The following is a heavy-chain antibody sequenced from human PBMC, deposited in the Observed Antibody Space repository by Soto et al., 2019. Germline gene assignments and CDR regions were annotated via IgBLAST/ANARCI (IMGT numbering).Heavy chain of an antibody. CDR2: IFSYDAK. V-gene: IGHV2-26*01. Sequence: RTETFTLTCPVPGFSLTEARVSMAWIRQPPGKALEWLAHIFSYDAKSYNTSLKNRLTISKDASKSQVVLTMTNVDPVDTATYFCPRVFGSGGFDPWGQGTLVTVPS. J-gene: IGHJ5*02. D-gene: IGHD3-16*01. CDR3: PRVFGSGGFDP. CDR1: GFSLTEARVS.